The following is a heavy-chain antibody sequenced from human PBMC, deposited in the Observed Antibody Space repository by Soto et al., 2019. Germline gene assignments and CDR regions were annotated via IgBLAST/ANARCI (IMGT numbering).Heavy chain of an antibody. CDR3: ARGEAYIREVTFYYQGMDV. V-gene: IGHV4-34*01. Sequence: LSLTCGVYCGSFTGYYWTWILHPPGERLEWIGEMNHDGITNYNPSLKSRVAITLDTSKNQFSLRLNSVTAEDTAVYFCARGEAYIREVTFYYQGMDVWGQGTTVTVPS. J-gene: IGHJ6*02. D-gene: IGHD3-10*01. CDR2: MNHDGIT. CDR1: CGSFTGYY.